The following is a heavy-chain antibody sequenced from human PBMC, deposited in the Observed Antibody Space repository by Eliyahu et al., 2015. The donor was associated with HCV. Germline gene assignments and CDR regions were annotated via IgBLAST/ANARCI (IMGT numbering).Heavy chain of an antibody. V-gene: IGHV1-69*04. CDR1: GXTFSSYA. Sequence: VQLVQSGAEVKKPGSSVXVSCXASGXTFSSYAISWVRQAPGQGLEWMGRIIPILGIXNYAQKFQVRVTITADKSTSTAYMELSSLRSEDTAVYYCARDSSGYSGWFDYWGQGTLVTVSS. D-gene: IGHD3-22*01. J-gene: IGHJ4*02. CDR2: IIPILGIX. CDR3: ARDSSGYSGWFDY.